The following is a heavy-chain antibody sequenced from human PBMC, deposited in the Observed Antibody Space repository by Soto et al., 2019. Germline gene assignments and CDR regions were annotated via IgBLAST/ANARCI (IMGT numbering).Heavy chain of an antibody. CDR1: GYSFTSYW. Sequence: GESLKISCKGSGYSFTSYWIGWVRQMPGKGLEWMGIIYPGDSDTRYSPSFQGQVTISADKSISTAYLQWSSLKASDTAMYYCARGVVRGVIGWYFDLWGRGTLVTVSS. CDR3: ARGVVRGVIGWYFDL. CDR2: IYPGDSDT. D-gene: IGHD3-10*01. V-gene: IGHV5-51*01. J-gene: IGHJ2*01.